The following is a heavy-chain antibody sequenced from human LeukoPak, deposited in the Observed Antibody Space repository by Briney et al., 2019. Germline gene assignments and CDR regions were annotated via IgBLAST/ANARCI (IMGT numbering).Heavy chain of an antibody. CDR1: GFTFSNFG. Sequence: GGSLRLSCAASGFTFSNFGMHWVRQAPGKGLEWVAFMRYDGSNKYYPDSVKGRFTISRDNSKNTLYLQMNSLRAEDTAVYYCAKDLVRTYGSAVYYYYIDVWGKGTTVTISS. J-gene: IGHJ6*03. D-gene: IGHD3-10*01. CDR2: MRYDGSNK. V-gene: IGHV3-30*02. CDR3: AKDLVRTYGSAVYYYYIDV.